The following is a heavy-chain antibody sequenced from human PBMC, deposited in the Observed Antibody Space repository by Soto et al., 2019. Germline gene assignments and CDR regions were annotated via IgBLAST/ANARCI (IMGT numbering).Heavy chain of an antibody. CDR3: ARASSSCSYYYYYGMDV. CDR2: ISSSGSTI. CDR1: GFTFSSYE. D-gene: IGHD6-13*01. V-gene: IGHV3-48*03. J-gene: IGHJ6*02. Sequence: GGSLRLSCAASGFTFSSYEMSWVRQAPGKGLEWVSYISSSGSTIYYADSVKGRFTISRDNAKNSLYLQMNSLRAEDTAVYYCARASSSCSYYYYYGMDVWGQGTTVTVSS.